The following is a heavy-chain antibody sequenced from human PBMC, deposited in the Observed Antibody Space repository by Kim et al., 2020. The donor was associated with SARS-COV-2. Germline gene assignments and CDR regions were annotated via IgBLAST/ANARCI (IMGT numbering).Heavy chain of an antibody. CDR3: ARPRRYCSSTSCPSRPLYYYYGLDV. CDR2: INHSGST. Sequence: SETLSLTCAVYGGSFSGYYWSWIRQPPGKGLEWIGEINHSGSTNYNPSLKSRVTISVDTSKNQFSLKLSSVTAADTAVYYCARPRRYCSSTSCPSRPLYYYYGLDVWGQGTTVTVSS. V-gene: IGHV4-34*01. D-gene: IGHD2-2*01. J-gene: IGHJ6*02. CDR1: GGSFSGYY.